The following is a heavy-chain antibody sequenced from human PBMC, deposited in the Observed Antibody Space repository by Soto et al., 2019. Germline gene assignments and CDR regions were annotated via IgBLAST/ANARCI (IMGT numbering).Heavy chain of an antibody. Sequence: TCAVYGGSFSSYAISWVRQAPGQGLEWMGGIIPIFGTANYAQKFQGRVTITADESTSTAYMELSSLRSEDTAVYYCARDPGDYFAYWGQGTLVTVSS. CDR1: GGSFSSYA. CDR3: ARDPGDYFAY. D-gene: IGHD4-17*01. J-gene: IGHJ4*02. CDR2: IIPIFGTA. V-gene: IGHV1-69*01.